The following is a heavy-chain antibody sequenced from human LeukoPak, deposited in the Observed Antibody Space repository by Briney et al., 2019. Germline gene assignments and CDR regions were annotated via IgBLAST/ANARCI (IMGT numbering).Heavy chain of an antibody. D-gene: IGHD3-10*01. CDR3: ARRWGSGSFDS. CDR2: IYPGDSDT. CDR1: ESNCSDYW. J-gene: IGHJ4*02. V-gene: IGHV5-51*01. Sequence: GASLQICCEAAESNCSDYWSGWGRPLRGEGVEWMGIIYPGDSDTKYSPSFQGQVTISADKSISTAYLQWSSLKASDTAIYYCARRWGSGSFDSWSQGTLVTVSS.